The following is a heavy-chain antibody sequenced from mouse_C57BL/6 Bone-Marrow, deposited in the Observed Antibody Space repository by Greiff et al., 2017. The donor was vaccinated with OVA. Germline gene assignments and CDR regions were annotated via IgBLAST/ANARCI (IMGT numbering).Heavy chain of an antibody. Sequence: QVQLQQSGAELVRPGASVTLSCKASGYTFTDYEMHWVKQTPVHGLEWIGAIDPETGGTAYNQKFKGKAILTADKSSSTAYMELRSLTSEDSAVYYCTRQDLDWYFDVWGTGTTVTVSS. CDR2: IDPETGGT. CDR3: TRQDLDWYFDV. CDR1: GYTFTDYE. V-gene: IGHV1-15*01. J-gene: IGHJ1*03.